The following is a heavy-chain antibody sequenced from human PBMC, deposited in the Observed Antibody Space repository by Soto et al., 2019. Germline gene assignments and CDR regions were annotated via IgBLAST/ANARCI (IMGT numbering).Heavy chain of an antibody. J-gene: IGHJ4*02. D-gene: IGHD2-15*01. CDR1: GGSISGSY. V-gene: IGHV4-59*01. CDR2: IHYSGSN. CDR3: TKYRRTEAEGYSFDY. Sequence: SETLSLTCTVSGGSISGSYRTWIRQTPGKVLEWVGYIHYSGSNNYNPSLKRRVTMSVDSAKNQFSLQLSSVTAADTAVYFCTKYRRTEAEGYSFDYWGQGAVVTVSS.